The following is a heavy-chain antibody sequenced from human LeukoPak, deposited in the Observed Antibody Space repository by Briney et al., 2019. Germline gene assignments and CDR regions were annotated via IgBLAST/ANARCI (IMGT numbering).Heavy chain of an antibody. J-gene: IGHJ5*02. V-gene: IGHV4-59*08. CDR2: IYYSGST. CDR1: GGSISTYY. CDR3: ARSSDLLYTLFDP. Sequence: SETLSLTCTVSGGSISTYYWSWVRQPPGKGLEWIGYIYYSGSTNYYPSLKSRVTISVDTSKNQFSLKLSSVTAADTAVYYCARSSDLLYTLFDPWGQGTLVTVSS.